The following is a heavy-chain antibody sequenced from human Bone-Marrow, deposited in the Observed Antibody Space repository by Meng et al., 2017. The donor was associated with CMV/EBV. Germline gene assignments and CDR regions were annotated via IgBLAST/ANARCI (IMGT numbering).Heavy chain of an antibody. CDR3: AKEAGPFDI. V-gene: IGHV3-33*06. CDR2: IWYDGSKK. J-gene: IGHJ3*02. CDR1: GFTFSSYG. Sequence: GGSMRLSCAASGFTFSSYGIHWVRQAPGKGLEWVALIWYDGSKKYYAESVQGRFAVSRDNSKNTLYLQMNSLRAKDTAVYYCAKEAGPFDIWGQGTPATSSS.